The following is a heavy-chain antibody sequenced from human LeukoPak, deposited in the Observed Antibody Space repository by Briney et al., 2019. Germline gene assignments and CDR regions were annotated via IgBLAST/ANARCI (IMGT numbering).Heavy chain of an antibody. Sequence: GGSLRLSCAASGFTFSDYSMSWVRQAPGAGLEWVSAISPAGDSTTDADSVKGRFTISRDNSKSTLFLQMNSLRAEDTAVYYCAKMTGSGGSRFDYWGQGTLVTVSS. CDR3: AKMTGSGGSRFDY. D-gene: IGHD2-15*01. CDR1: GFTFSDYS. J-gene: IGHJ4*02. CDR2: ISPAGDST. V-gene: IGHV3-23*01.